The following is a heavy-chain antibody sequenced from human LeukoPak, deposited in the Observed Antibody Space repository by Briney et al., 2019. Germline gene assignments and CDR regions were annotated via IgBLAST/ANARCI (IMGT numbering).Heavy chain of an antibody. CDR1: GFTFSSFS. CDR3: ATLVSNAFDI. Sequence: GGSLRLSCAASGFTFSSFSMSWVRQAPGMGLEWVSSISSRSTYIYYADSVRGRFTISRDDAKTSLYLQMNSLRAEDTAVYYCATLVSNAFDIWGQGTMVTVSS. J-gene: IGHJ3*02. CDR2: ISSRSTYI. V-gene: IGHV3-21*01.